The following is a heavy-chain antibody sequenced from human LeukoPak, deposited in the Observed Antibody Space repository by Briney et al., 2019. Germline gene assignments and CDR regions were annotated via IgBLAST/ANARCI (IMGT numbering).Heavy chain of an antibody. J-gene: IGHJ4*02. Sequence: SETQSLTCTVSGDSLSSYYWRWIRQAPRKGLEWIGYIHYSGSANYNPSLTSRVTISVDTSKNQFSLKLSSVTAADTAVYYCARHVDTAMVTFDYWGQGTLVTVSS. CDR2: IHYSGSA. V-gene: IGHV4-59*08. CDR3: ARHVDTAMVTFDY. CDR1: GDSLSSYY. D-gene: IGHD5-18*01.